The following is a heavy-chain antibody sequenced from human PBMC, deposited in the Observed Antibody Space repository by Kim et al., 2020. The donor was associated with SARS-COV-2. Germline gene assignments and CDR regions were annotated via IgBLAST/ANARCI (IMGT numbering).Heavy chain of an antibody. J-gene: IGHJ4*02. CDR2: IYHSGST. CDR1: GGSISSSNW. Sequence: SETLSLTCAVSGGSISSSNWWSWVRQPPGKGLEWIGEIYHSGSTNYNPSLKSRVTISVDKSKNQFSLKLSSVTAADTAVYYCARVLGAYYYDSSGYYLSWGQGTLVTVSS. CDR3: ARVLGAYYYDSSGYYLS. D-gene: IGHD3-22*01. V-gene: IGHV4-4*02.